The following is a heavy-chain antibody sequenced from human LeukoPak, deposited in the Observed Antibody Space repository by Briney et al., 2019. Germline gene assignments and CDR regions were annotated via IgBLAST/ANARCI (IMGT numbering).Heavy chain of an antibody. CDR2: INHSGST. CDR3: ARDRRYYYGSGSYYTLYFQH. V-gene: IGHV4-34*01. Sequence: PSETLSLTCAVFGGTFSGYYWSWIRQPPGKGPEWIGEINHSGSTNYNPSLKSRVTISVDTSKNQFSLKLSSVTAADTAVYYCARDRRYYYGSGSYYTLYFQHWGQGTLVTVSS. D-gene: IGHD3-10*01. J-gene: IGHJ1*01. CDR1: GGTFSGYY.